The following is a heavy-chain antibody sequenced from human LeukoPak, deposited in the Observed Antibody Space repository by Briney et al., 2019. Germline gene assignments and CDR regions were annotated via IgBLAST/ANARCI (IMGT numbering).Heavy chain of an antibody. V-gene: IGHV1-46*01. CDR1: GYTFTSCY. Sequence: GASVKVSCKASGYTFTSCYMHWVRQAPGQGLEWMGIINPSGGSTSYAQKFQGRVTMTRDTSTSTVYMELSSLRSEDTAVYYCARDREKGYYPYYFDYWGQGTLVTVSS. J-gene: IGHJ4*02. CDR3: ARDREKGYYPYYFDY. D-gene: IGHD3-22*01. CDR2: INPSGGST.